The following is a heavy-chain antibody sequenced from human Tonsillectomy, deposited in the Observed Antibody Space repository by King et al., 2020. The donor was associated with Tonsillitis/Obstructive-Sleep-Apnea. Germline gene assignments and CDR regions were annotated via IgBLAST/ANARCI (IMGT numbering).Heavy chain of an antibody. V-gene: IGHV5-51*01. J-gene: IGHJ2*01. D-gene: IGHD3-22*01. CDR1: GYSFSSYW. Sequence: QLVQSGAEVKKPGESLKISCKGSGYSFSSYWIGWVRQTPGKGLEWMGIIYPGDSNTRYSPSFQGQVTMSADRSISTAYLEWSSLKASDTDIYYCARERKYSYQTSGYFSYWYFDLWGRGTLVSVSS. CDR2: IYPGDSNT. CDR3: ARERKYSYQTSGYFSYWYFDL.